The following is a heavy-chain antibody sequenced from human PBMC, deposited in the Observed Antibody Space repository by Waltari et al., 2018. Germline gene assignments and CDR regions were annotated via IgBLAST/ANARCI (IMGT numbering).Heavy chain of an antibody. J-gene: IGHJ4*02. D-gene: IGHD5-12*01. CDR1: GGSIRSYS. Sequence: QVQLQESGPGLVKPSETLSLTCTVPGGSIRSYSWTWIRQPPGKGLEWIGNIYYRGSTNYNPSLKSRVTISVDTSKNQFSLKLSSVTAADTAVYYCARERGDGYNLEGYYFDYWGQGTLVTVSS. CDR2: IYYRGST. CDR3: ARERGDGYNLEGYYFDY. V-gene: IGHV4-59*12.